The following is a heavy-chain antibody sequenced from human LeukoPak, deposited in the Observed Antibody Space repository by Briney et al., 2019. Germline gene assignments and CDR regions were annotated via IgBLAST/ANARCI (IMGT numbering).Heavy chain of an antibody. CDR1: GYTLTSYD. J-gene: IGHJ6*03. CDR3: ARVVTIFGVVINYYYYYMDV. CDR2: MNPNSGNT. D-gene: IGHD3-3*01. V-gene: IGHV1-8*01. Sequence: ASVKVSCKASGYTLTSYDINWVRQAPGQGLEWMGWMNPNSGNTGYAQKFQGRVTMTTDTSTSTAYMELRSLRSDDTAVYYCARVVTIFGVVINYYYYYMDVWGKGTTVTVSS.